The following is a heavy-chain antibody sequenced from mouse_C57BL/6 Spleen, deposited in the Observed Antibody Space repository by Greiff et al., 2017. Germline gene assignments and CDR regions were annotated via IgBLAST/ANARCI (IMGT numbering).Heavy chain of an antibody. V-gene: IGHV10-1*01. CDR1: GFSFNTYA. Sequence: EVHLVESGGGLVQPKGSLKLSCAASGFSFNTYAMNWVRQAPGKGLEWVARIRSKSNNYATYYADSVKDRFTISSDDSESMLYLQMNNLKTEDTAMYYCVRHYYDVNYYAMDYWGQGTSVTVSS. CDR3: VRHYYDVNYYAMDY. J-gene: IGHJ4*01. D-gene: IGHD1-1*01. CDR2: IRSKSNNYAT.